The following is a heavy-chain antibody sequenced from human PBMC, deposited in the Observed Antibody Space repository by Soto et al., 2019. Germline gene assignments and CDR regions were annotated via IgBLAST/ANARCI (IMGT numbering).Heavy chain of an antibody. J-gene: IGHJ4*02. CDR2: INPSSGSI. Sequence: ASVKVSCKASGYSFTTYYMHWVRQAPGQGLEWMGMINPSSGSISFAPQFQGRITMTRDTSTATVYMQLNILRSEDTAVYYCARTTNSGNYTFDYWGQGTVVTSPQ. CDR3: ARTTNSGNYTFDY. CDR1: GYSFTTYY. D-gene: IGHD5-12*01. V-gene: IGHV1-46*01.